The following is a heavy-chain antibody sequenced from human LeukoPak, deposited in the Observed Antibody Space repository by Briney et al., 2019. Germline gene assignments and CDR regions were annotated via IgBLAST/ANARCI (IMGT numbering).Heavy chain of an antibody. D-gene: IGHD6-13*01. V-gene: IGHV5-51*01. J-gene: IGHJ6*03. CDR2: IYPGDSDT. Sequence: KDGESLKISCKGSGYSFTSYWIGWVRQMPGKGLEWMGIIYPGDSDTRYSPSFQGQVTISADKSISTAYLQWSSLKASDTAMYYCASSGSSSWSHYYYYMDVWGKGTTVTVSS. CDR3: ASSGSSSWSHYYYYMDV. CDR1: GYSFTSYW.